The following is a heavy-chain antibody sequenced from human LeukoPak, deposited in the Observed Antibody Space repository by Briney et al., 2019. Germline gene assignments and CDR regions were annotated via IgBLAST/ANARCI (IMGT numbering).Heavy chain of an antibody. V-gene: IGHV3-23*01. D-gene: IGHD2-15*01. CDR3: AKQLGYCSDGSCYFPY. Sequence: GGSLRLSCAASGFTFSSSAMSWVRQAPGKGLEWVSAISNNGGYTYNADSVQGRFTISRDNSKGTLCLQMNSLRAEDTAVYYCAKQLGYCSDGSCYFPYWGQGTLVTVSS. CDR2: ISNNGGYT. CDR1: GFTFSSSA. J-gene: IGHJ4*02.